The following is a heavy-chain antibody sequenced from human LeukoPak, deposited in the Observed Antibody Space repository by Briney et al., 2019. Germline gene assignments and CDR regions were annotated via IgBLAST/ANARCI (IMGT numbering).Heavy chain of an antibody. J-gene: IGHJ4*02. Sequence: GGSLRLSCAASGFTFSNYWMHWVRQAPGKGLVWVSRINSDGSSTNYADSVKGRFTISRDNAKNTLYLQMNSLRAEDTAVYYCARGGYTRDWPPIWGQGTLVTVSS. CDR1: GFTFSNYW. CDR3: ARGGYTRDWPPI. V-gene: IGHV3-74*01. CDR2: INSDGSST. D-gene: IGHD3/OR15-3a*01.